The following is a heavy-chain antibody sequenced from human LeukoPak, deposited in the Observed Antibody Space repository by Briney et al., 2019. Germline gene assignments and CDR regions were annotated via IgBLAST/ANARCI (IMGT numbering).Heavy chain of an antibody. J-gene: IGHJ3*02. CDR3: ATRGDYSDTSGNSYDALDI. V-gene: IGHV4-34*01. CDR1: GGSFSAYF. D-gene: IGHD3-22*01. CDR2: VGHSGSA. Sequence: SETLSLTCAVSGGSFSAYFWRWIRQPPGKGLEWIGDVGHSGSADYNPSPKSRVTISADPSKSQFSLKLTSVTAADTAVYYCATRGDYSDTSGNSYDALDIWGQGTMVTVSS.